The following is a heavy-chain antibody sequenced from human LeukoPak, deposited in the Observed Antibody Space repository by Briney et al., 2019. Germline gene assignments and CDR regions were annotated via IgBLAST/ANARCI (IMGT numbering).Heavy chain of an antibody. D-gene: IGHD6-13*01. V-gene: IGHV4-34*01. CDR2: INHSGST. J-gene: IGHJ5*02. CDR3: ARVRFTLLSVSSWPDSNWFDP. Sequence: SETLSLTCAVYGGSFSGYYWSWIRQPPGKGLEWIGEINHSGSTNYNPSLKSRVTISVDTSKNQFSLKLSSVTAADTAVYYCARVRFTLLSVSSWPDSNWFDPWGQGTLVTVSS. CDR1: GGSFSGYY.